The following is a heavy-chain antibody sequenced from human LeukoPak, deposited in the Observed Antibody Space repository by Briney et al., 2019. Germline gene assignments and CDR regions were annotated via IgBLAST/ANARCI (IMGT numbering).Heavy chain of an antibody. V-gene: IGHV3-30*02. D-gene: IGHD3-16*02. J-gene: IGHJ6*04. CDR1: GFTFSDYY. CDR3: AKDETSATYRRMDV. CDR2: IRYDGSNK. Sequence: GGSLRLSCAASGFTFSDYYMSWIRQAPGKGLEWVAFIRYDGSNKYYADSVKGRFTISRDNSKNTLYLQMNSLRAEDTAVYYCAKDETSATYRRMDVWGKGTTVTVSS.